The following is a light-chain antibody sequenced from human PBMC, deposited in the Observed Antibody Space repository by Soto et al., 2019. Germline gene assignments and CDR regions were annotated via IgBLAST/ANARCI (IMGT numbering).Light chain of an antibody. J-gene: IGKJ3*01. CDR3: QQYYSYPLT. V-gene: IGKV1-8*01. Sequence: AIRMTQSPSSLSASTGDRVTITCRASQGISSYLAWYQQKPGKAPKLLIYAASTLQSGVPSRFSGSGSGTDFTLTISCLQSEDLATYYCQQYYSYPLTFGPGTKVDIK. CDR2: AAS. CDR1: QGISSY.